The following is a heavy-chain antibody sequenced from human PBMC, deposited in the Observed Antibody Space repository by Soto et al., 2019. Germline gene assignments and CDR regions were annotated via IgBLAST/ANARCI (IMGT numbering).Heavy chain of an antibody. V-gene: IGHV1-3*01. CDR1: GYTFTSYA. CDR2: INAGNGNT. Sequence: GASVKVSCKASGYTFTSYAMHWVRQAPGQRLEWMGWINAGNGNTKYSQKLKGRVTITRDTSASTAYMELSSLRSEDTAVYYCASSYDLFSHNWFDPWGQGTLVTVSS. J-gene: IGHJ5*02. CDR3: ASSYDLFSHNWFDP. D-gene: IGHD3-3*01.